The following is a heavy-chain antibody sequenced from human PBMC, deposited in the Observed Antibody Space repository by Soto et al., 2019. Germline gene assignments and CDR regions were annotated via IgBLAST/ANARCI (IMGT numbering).Heavy chain of an antibody. D-gene: IGHD2-8*02. Sequence: SETLSLTCAVSGASIASDHWWTWIRQPPGKGLEWIAEVRHTGSTEYSPSLRSRVTISVDKSKNQVSLKVSSVTAADTAVYYCTRRPYRSTGGGIDYWGQGTLVT. CDR3: TRRPYRSTGGGIDY. J-gene: IGHJ4*02. CDR1: GASIASDHW. CDR2: VRHTGST. V-gene: IGHV4-4*02.